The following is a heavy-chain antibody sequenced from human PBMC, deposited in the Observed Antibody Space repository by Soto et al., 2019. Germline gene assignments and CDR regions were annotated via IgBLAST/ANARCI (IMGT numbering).Heavy chain of an antibody. CDR2: ISTFDDNT. CDR3: ARLVTTRFYMDV. Sequence: QVPLVQSGAEVRKPGASVKVSCKASGYTFTNYGITWVRQAPGQGPEWMGWISTFDDNTNYAQKFQGRVSMTTDTSTSTAYMDLRSLRSDDTAVYYCARLVTTRFYMDVWGKGTTVSVSS. J-gene: IGHJ6*03. D-gene: IGHD3-22*01. CDR1: GYTFTNYG. V-gene: IGHV1-18*01.